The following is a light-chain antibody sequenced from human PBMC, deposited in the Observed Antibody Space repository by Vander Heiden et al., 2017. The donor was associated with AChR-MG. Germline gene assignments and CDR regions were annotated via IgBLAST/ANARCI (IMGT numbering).Light chain of an antibody. CDR3: QVYNGQSFT. Sequence: DIQMTQSPSTLSASVGDRVTITCRASQNIGSWLAWYQQKPGKAPNLLIYKTSTLESGVPSRFSGSESGAEFTLTISSLQPDDVATYYCQVYNGQSFTFGGGTKVEIK. J-gene: IGKJ4*01. CDR1: QNIGSW. CDR2: KTS. V-gene: IGKV1-5*03.